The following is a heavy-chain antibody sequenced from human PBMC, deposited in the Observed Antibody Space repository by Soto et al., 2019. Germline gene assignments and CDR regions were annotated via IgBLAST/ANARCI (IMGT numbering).Heavy chain of an antibody. J-gene: IGHJ6*02. V-gene: IGHV3-33*01. D-gene: IGHD6-19*01. CDR1: GFTFSSYG. CDR3: AREAAVAGTPLVSYYYYGMDV. Sequence: QVQLVESGGGVVQPGRSLRLSCAASGFTFSSYGMHWVRQAPGKGLEWVAVIWYDGSNKYYADSVKGRFTISRDNSKNRLYLQMKSVRAEDTAVYYCAREAAVAGTPLVSYYYYGMDVWGQGTTVTVSS. CDR2: IWYDGSNK.